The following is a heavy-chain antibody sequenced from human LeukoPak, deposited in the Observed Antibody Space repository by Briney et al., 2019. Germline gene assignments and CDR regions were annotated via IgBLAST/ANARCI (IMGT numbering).Heavy chain of an antibody. CDR3: ARASDIPGIAARRGAFDI. CDR2: IYYSGST. V-gene: IGHV4-59*01. J-gene: IGHJ3*02. Sequence: SETLSLTCTVSGGSISSYYWSWIRQPPGKGLEWIGYIYYSGSTNYNPSLKSRVTISVDTSKNQFSLKLSSVTAADTAVYYCARASDIPGIAARRGAFDIWGQGTMVTVSS. CDR1: GGSISSYY. D-gene: IGHD6-6*01.